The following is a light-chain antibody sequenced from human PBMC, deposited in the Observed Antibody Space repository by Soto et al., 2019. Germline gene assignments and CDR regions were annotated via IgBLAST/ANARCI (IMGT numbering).Light chain of an antibody. CDR1: QSISSN. J-gene: IGKJ4*01. Sequence: EIVMTQSPATLSMSQGERATLSCRASQSISSNLAWYQQKPGQAPRLLMFRTSSRATGFPARFSGSGSGTEFNLTISSLQSEDFGVYYCQQYNNWPRATFGGGTKVDIK. V-gene: IGKV3-15*01. CDR2: RTS. CDR3: QQYNNWPRAT.